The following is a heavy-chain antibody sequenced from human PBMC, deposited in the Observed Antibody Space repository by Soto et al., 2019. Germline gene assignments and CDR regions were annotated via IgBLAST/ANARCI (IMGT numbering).Heavy chain of an antibody. J-gene: IGHJ6*02. CDR1: GFTFTSSA. CDR3: AADWHYGSGSYYAYYYGMDV. D-gene: IGHD3-10*01. Sequence: QMQLVQSGPEVKKPGTSVKVSCKASGFTFTSSALQWVRQARGQRLEWVGWIVVGGGITNYAQKFQERVTITRDTSTTTAFMERRSLTSADTAVYYCAADWHYGSGSYYAYYYGMDVWGQGTTVTVSS. CDR2: IVVGGGIT. V-gene: IGHV1-58*01.